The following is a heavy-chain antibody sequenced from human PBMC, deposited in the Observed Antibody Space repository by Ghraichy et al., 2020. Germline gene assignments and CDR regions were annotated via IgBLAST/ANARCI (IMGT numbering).Heavy chain of an antibody. V-gene: IGHV3-53*01. CDR1: GFTISSNY. Sequence: GGSLRLSCAASGFTISSNYMSWVRQAPGKGLEWVSVIYSGGSTYYADSVKGRFTISRDNSKNTLYLQMNSLRAEDTAVYYCARDRNYYYYMDVWGKGTTVTVSS. CDR3: ARDRNYYYYMDV. J-gene: IGHJ6*03. CDR2: IYSGGST.